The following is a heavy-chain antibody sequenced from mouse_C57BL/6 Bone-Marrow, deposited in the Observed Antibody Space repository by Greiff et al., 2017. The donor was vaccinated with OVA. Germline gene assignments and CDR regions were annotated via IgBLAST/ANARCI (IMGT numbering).Heavy chain of an antibody. Sequence: VKLMEPGAELVKPGASVKMSCKASGYTFTSYWITWVKQRPGQGLEWIGDIYPGSGSTNYNEKFKSKATLTVDTSSSTAYMQLSSLTSEDSAVYYCASRKGYAMDYWGQGTSVTVSS. V-gene: IGHV1-55*01. CDR2: IYPGSGST. J-gene: IGHJ4*01. CDR1: GYTFTSYW. CDR3: ASRKGYAMDY.